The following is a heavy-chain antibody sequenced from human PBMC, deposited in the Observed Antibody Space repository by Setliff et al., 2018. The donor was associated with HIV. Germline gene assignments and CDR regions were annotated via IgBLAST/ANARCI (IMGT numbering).Heavy chain of an antibody. D-gene: IGHD6-13*01. CDR3: ASHAPYTSSWNAAAFDI. V-gene: IGHV4-61*10. CDR1: GGSVNNGSFY. Sequence: ETLSLTCTVSGGSVNNGSFYWTWVRQPAGKGLDWIGRVYSSGSTNYNPSLKSRVTISIDTSKNQFSLKLSSVTPADTAVYYCASHAPYTSSWNAAAFDIWGQGTMVTVSS. CDR2: VYSSGST. J-gene: IGHJ3*02.